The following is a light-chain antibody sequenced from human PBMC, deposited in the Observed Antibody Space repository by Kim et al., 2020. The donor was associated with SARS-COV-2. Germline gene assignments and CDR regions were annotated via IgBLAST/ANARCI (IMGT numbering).Light chain of an antibody. CDR3: SSYAGTNNVR. J-gene: IGLJ2*01. Sequence: GQSVAIPCTGTTRDVGANNYVSWYQQYSGKAPKLILYELTNRPSGVPDRFSGSKSGNTASLTVSGLQAEDEAHYYCSSYAGTNNVRFGGGTQLTVL. V-gene: IGLV2-8*01. CDR1: TRDVGANNY. CDR2: ELT.